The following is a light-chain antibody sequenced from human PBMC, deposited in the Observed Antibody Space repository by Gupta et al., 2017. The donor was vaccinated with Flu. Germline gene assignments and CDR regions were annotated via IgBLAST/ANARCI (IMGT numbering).Light chain of an antibody. CDR1: QSIVNY. J-gene: IGKJ2*01. CDR3: QQRDSAPYT. Sequence: DIQMTQSPSSLSASVGDRVTITCRASQSIVNYLNWYQQRPGKAPNLLIYAASSLHSGVPSRFSGSGSGTDFTLTISRLQPEDFATYYCQQRDSAPYTFGQGTKMEIK. V-gene: IGKV1-39*01. CDR2: AAS.